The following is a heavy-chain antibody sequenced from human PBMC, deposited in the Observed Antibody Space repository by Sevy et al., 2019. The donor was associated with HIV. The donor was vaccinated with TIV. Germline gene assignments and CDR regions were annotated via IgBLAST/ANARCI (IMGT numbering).Heavy chain of an antibody. CDR3: ARESYDFWTGCVEYDYGMVV. D-gene: IGHD3-3*01. V-gene: IGHV1-2*02. CDR2: INPKSGAT. J-gene: IGHJ6*02. CDR1: GYTFTDTGYY. Sequence: ASVKVSCKASGYTFTDTGYYVHWVRQAPGQGLEWMGWINPKSGATNYAQKFQGRVTMTRDTSVSTANMELSRLRSDDPAVYYCARESYDFWTGCVEYDYGMVVWGQGTTVTVSS.